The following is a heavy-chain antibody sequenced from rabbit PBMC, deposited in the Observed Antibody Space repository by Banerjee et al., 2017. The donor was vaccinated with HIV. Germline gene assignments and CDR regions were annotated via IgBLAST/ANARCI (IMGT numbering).Heavy chain of an antibody. CDR3: ARDYGYYSYGAAAYDYIGIGVYFNL. CDR1: GFSFSGSYW. V-gene: IGHV1S40*01. J-gene: IGHJ4*01. CDR2: INAGNDGST. Sequence: QSLEESGGDLVKPGGSLTLTCTASGFSFSGSYWICWVRQAPVTGLEWIACINAGNDGSTCYASWVNGRFTISRSTSLKTVTLQMTSLTAADTATYFCARDYGYYSYGAAAYDYIGIGVYFNLWGPGTLVTVS. D-gene: IGHD6-1*01.